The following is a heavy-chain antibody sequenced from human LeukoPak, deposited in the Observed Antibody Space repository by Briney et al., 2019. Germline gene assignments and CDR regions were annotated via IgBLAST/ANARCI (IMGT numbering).Heavy chain of an antibody. Sequence: PGGSLRLSCAVSGFNFYEYGMSGARQAPGKGLEWVAGISWNGGKTDYADPVKGRFTISRDNATCSLFLQVTSLRADDTAFYYCAREGIYCVNGFCYLDYWGQGTLVTVSS. J-gene: IGHJ4*02. CDR3: AREGIYCVNGFCYLDY. V-gene: IGHV3-20*04. CDR1: GFNFYEYG. D-gene: IGHD2-8*01. CDR2: ISWNGGKT.